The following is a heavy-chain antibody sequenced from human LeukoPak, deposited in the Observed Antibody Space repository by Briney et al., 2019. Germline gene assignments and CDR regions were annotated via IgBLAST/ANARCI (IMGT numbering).Heavy chain of an antibody. J-gene: IGHJ4*02. V-gene: IGHV1-58*02. CDR1: GFTFTSSA. CDR2: IVVGSGNT. CDR3: AAGPRIAAAGRFDY. D-gene: IGHD6-13*01. Sequence: GTSVKVSCKASGFTFTSSAMPWVRQARGQHLEWIGWIVVGSGNTNYAQKFQERVTITRDMSTSTAYMELSSLRSEDTAVYYCAAGPRIAAAGRFDYWGQGTLVTVSS.